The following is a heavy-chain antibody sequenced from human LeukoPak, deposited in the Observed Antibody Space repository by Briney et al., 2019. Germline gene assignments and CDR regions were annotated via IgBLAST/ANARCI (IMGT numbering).Heavy chain of an antibody. J-gene: IGHJ3*02. Sequence: GGSLRLSCAASGFTVSINYMSWVRQAPGKGLEWVSVIYSGGSTYYADSVKGRFTISRDNSKNTLYLQMNSLRAEDTAVYYCARAPSDRIAAAGDDAFDIWGQGTMVTVTS. D-gene: IGHD6-13*01. V-gene: IGHV3-53*01. CDR1: GFTVSINY. CDR3: ARAPSDRIAAAGDDAFDI. CDR2: IYSGGST.